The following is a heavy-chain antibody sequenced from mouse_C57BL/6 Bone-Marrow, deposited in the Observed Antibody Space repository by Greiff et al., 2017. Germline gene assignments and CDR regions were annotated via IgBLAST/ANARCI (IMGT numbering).Heavy chain of an antibody. Sequence: VHVKQSGAELVRPGASVKLSCTASGFNIKDDYMHWVKQRPEQGLEWIGWIDPENGDTEYASKFQGKATITADTSSNTAYLQLSSLTSADTAVYYCTTLLHGSSSEGFAYWGQGTLVTVSA. D-gene: IGHD1-1*01. V-gene: IGHV14-4*01. CDR2: IDPENGDT. CDR1: GFNIKDDY. J-gene: IGHJ3*01. CDR3: TTLLHGSSSEGFAY.